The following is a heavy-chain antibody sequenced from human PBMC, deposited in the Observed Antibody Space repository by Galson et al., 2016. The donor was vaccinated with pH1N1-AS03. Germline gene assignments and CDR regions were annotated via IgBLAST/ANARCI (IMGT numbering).Heavy chain of an antibody. J-gene: IGHJ4*02. Sequence: ETLSLTCTVSGGSISSRTYYWGWIRPPPGKGLEWIGRFYYTGSTSYNPSPRSRVTITADTSKNQSSLQPTSVTAADTAVYYCARHFLQGSGWAIDYWGQGTQVTVSS. CDR2: FYYTGST. D-gene: IGHD6-25*01. CDR3: ARHFLQGSGWAIDY. V-gene: IGHV4-39*01. CDR1: GGSISSRTYY.